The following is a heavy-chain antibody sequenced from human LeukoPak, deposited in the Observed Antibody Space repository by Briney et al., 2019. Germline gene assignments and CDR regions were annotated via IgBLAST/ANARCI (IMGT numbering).Heavy chain of an antibody. V-gene: IGHV3-48*03. CDR1: GFTFSTFE. CDR3: AREGSYYFDY. CDR2: ISRGGSTI. Sequence: PGGSLRLSCAASGFTFSTFEMHWVRQAPGKGLEWVSYISRGGSTIFYADSVKGRFTISRDSAKNSLYLQMNSLRAEDTAAYHCAREGSYYFDYWGQGTLVTVSS. D-gene: IGHD1-26*01. J-gene: IGHJ4*02.